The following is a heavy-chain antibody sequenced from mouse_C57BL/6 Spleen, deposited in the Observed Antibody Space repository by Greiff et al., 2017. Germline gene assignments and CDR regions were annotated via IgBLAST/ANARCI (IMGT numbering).Heavy chain of an antibody. CDR2: IDPSDSET. Sequence: QVQLQQPGAELVRPGSSVKLSCKASGYTFTSYWMHWVKQRPIQGLEWIGNIDPSDSETHYNQKFKDKATLTVDKSSSTAYMQLSSLTSEDSAVYYCARSGDYYGRGAYCDYWGQGTTLTVSS. CDR1: GYTFTSYW. CDR3: ARSGDYYGRGAYCDY. J-gene: IGHJ2*01. V-gene: IGHV1-52*01. D-gene: IGHD1-1*01.